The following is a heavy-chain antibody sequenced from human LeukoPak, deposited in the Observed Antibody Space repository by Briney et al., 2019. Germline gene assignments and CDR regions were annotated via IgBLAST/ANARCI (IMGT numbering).Heavy chain of an antibody. CDR2: IYYSRST. D-gene: IGHD6-25*01. Sequence: SETLSLTCTVSGGSISSSSYYWGWIRQPPGKGLEWIGSIYYSRSTYYNPSLKSRVTISVDTSKNQFSLKLSSVTAADTAVYYCGGYGVPKYYFDYWGQGTLVTVSS. J-gene: IGHJ4*02. CDR1: GGSISSSSYY. V-gene: IGHV4-39*07. CDR3: GGYGVPKYYFDY.